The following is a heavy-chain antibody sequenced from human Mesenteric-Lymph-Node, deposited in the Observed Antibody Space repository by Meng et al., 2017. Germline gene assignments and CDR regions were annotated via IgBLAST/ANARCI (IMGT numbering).Heavy chain of an antibody. J-gene: IGHJ4*02. CDR2: ISYDGNKK. D-gene: IGHD2-15*01. CDR3: AKSLEAAATGFDY. CDR1: GFTFSSYG. Sequence: QVQLVESGGGVVQPGRPLILSCAASGFTFSSYGMHWVRQATGKGLEWVALISYDGNKKYYGDSVKGRFTISRDISKNTLYLQMNSLRPEDTAVYFCAKSLEAAATGFDYWGQGTLVTVSS. V-gene: IGHV3-30*18.